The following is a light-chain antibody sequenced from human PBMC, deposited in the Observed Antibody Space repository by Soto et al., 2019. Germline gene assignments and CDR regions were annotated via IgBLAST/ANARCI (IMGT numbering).Light chain of an antibody. Sequence: IGLTVSPTILSVSQGERASLSCRASQSISRSLAWYQQKPGQAPRLLISDASTRATGIPARFSGSGSGTEFTLTISSLQSEDFALYYCHQYNSWPPGTFGQGTKVDIK. J-gene: IGKJ2*01. V-gene: IGKV3-15*01. CDR1: QSISRS. CDR3: HQYNSWPPGT. CDR2: DAS.